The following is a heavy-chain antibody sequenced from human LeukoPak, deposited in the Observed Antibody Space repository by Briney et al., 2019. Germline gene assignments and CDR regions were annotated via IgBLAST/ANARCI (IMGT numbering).Heavy chain of an antibody. CDR2: INADGSTI. D-gene: IGHD3-10*01. CDR3: ARDRGNPDSFSI. Sequence: GXSLRLSCAASGYNFSPFWMHWVRQAPGKGLVWVSHINADGSTIVYADSVKGRFTISRDNAKNTLFLQMDSLRAEDTAVYYCARDRGNPDSFSIWGQGTVVTVSS. V-gene: IGHV3-74*01. CDR1: GYNFSPFW. J-gene: IGHJ3*02.